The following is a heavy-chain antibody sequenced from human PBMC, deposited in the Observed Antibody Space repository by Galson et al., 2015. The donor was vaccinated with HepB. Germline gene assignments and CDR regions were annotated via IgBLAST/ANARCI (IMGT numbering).Heavy chain of an antibody. V-gene: IGHV3-33*01. J-gene: IGHJ4*02. Sequence: SLRLSCAASGFTFSSYGMHWVRQAPGKGLEWVAVIWYDGSNKYYADSVKGRFTISGDNSKNTLYLQMNSLRAEDTAVYYCARGAGDIVVVPAATRDYFDYWGQGTLVTVSS. CDR3: ARGAGDIVVVPAATRDYFDY. CDR2: IWYDGSNK. D-gene: IGHD2-2*01. CDR1: GFTFSSYG.